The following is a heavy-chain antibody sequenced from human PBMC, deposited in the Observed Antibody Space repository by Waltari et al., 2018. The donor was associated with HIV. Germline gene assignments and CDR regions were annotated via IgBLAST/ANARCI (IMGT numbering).Heavy chain of an antibody. J-gene: IGHJ4*02. CDR3: ARHTGWWAAVTFDY. CDR2: IYYSGST. CDR1: GGYISNSSYY. Sequence: QVQLQESGPGLVKPSETLSLTCTVSGGYISNSSYYWDWIRQPPGKGLEWIGTIYYSGSTYYNPSLKRRFTISVDTPNNQFALKVTSVTAADTALYYCARHTGWWAAVTFDYWGQGALVTVSS. D-gene: IGHD2-15*01. V-gene: IGHV4-39*01.